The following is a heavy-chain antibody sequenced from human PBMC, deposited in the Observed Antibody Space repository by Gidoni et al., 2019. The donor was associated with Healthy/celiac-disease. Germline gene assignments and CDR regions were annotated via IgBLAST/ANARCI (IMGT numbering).Heavy chain of an antibody. CDR2: ISGSGCST. Sequence: EVQLLESGGGLVQPGGSLRLSCAASGFTFSSYAMSWVRQAPGKGLEWVSAISGSGCSTYYADSVKGRFTISRDNSKNTLYLQMNSLRAEDTAVYYCAKSYRYYYYGMDVWGQGTTVTVSS. D-gene: IGHD1-26*01. V-gene: IGHV3-23*01. J-gene: IGHJ6*02. CDR1: GFTFSSYA. CDR3: AKSYRYYYYGMDV.